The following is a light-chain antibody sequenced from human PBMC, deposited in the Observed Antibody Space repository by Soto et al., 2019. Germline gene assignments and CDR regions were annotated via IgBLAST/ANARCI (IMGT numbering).Light chain of an antibody. Sequence: EVVMTQSPATLSVSPRERATLSCRASQSVSSNLAWYQQKPGQAPRLFIYGASTRATGIPARFSGSGSRTEFTLPLSSLQSEAFSVYYRQQDNNWTAIIFGQGTRLEIK. CDR1: QSVSSN. CDR3: QQDNNWTAII. J-gene: IGKJ5*01. CDR2: GAS. V-gene: IGKV3D-15*01.